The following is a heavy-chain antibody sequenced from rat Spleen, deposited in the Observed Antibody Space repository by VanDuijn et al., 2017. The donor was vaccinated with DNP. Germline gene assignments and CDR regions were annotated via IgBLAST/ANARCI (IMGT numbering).Heavy chain of an antibody. Sequence: EVQLVESGGGLVQPGRSLKLSCAASGFTFSKYGMAWVRQAPTKGLEWVASISTGGGNTYYRDSVKGRFTISRDNAKSFLYLQMNSLRSEDTATYYCARGGRSYFDYWGQGVMVTVSS. V-gene: IGHV5S13*01. CDR3: ARGGRSYFDY. CDR1: GFTFSKYG. J-gene: IGHJ2*01. D-gene: IGHD1-11*01. CDR2: ISTGGGNT.